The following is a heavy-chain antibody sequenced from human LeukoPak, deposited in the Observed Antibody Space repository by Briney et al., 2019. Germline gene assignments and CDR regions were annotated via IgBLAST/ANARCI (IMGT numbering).Heavy chain of an antibody. CDR3: ARDLRGSVLEWLGSHAFDI. CDR1: GFTFSVYG. V-gene: IGHV3-48*04. Sequence: GGSLRLSCASSGFTFSVYGMNWVRQAPGKGLEWVSYISSSSNSIYYADSVKGRFTISRENAKNSLYLQMNSLRAEDTAVYYCARDLRGSVLEWLGSHAFDIWGQGTMVTVSS. CDR2: ISSSSNSI. D-gene: IGHD3-3*01. J-gene: IGHJ3*02.